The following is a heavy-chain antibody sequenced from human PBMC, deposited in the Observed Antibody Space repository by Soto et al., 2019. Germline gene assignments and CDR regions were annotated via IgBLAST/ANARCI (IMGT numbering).Heavy chain of an antibody. CDR1: GFTFSSYW. Sequence: EVQLVESGGGLVQPGGSLRLSCAASGFTFSSYWMHWVRQAPGKGLVWVSRINSDGSSTNYADSVKGRFTISRDNAKNTLYLQMNSPRAEDTAVYYCARDQTAGDWFDPWGQGPLVTVSS. CDR3: ARDQTAGDWFDP. J-gene: IGHJ5*02. CDR2: INSDGSST. D-gene: IGHD2-21*02. V-gene: IGHV3-74*01.